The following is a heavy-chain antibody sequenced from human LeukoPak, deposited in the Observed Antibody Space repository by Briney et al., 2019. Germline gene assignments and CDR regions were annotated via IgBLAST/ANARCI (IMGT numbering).Heavy chain of an antibody. Sequence: PGGSLRLSCVATGFTFSNYWMHWVRQPPGKGLVWVSRIYVDGRTTNYADSVKGRFTISRDNAKNTVYLEMNSLSVEDTATYYCIRDFRSADLWGQGTLVTVTS. CDR1: GFTFSNYW. CDR2: IYVDGRTT. J-gene: IGHJ5*02. V-gene: IGHV3-74*01. CDR3: IRDFRSADL.